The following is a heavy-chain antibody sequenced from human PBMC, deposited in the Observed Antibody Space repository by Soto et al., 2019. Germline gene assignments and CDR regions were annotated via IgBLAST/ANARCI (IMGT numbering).Heavy chain of an antibody. Sequence: GGSLRLSCAASGFTFSSYAMSWVRQAPGKGLEWVSAISGSGGSTYYADSVKGRFTISRDNSKNTLYLQVNSLRAEDTAVYYCAKAQYYYDSSGYFPPAGGMDVWGQGTTVTVSS. D-gene: IGHD3-22*01. J-gene: IGHJ6*02. CDR1: GFTFSSYA. V-gene: IGHV3-23*01. CDR2: ISGSGGST. CDR3: AKAQYYYDSSGYFPPAGGMDV.